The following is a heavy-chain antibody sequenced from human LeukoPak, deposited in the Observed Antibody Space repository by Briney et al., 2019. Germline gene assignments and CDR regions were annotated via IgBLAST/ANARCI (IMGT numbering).Heavy chain of an antibody. CDR1: GFTFSDYT. D-gene: IGHD3-22*01. Sequence: PGGSLRLSCEASGFTFSDYTMHWVRQAPGKGLEWVSAISGSGGSTYYADSVKGRFTISRDNSKNTLYLQMNSLRAEDTAVYYCAKDRGYYYDSSGVGRFDPWGQGTLVTVSS. V-gene: IGHV3-23*01. CDR2: ISGSGGST. J-gene: IGHJ5*02. CDR3: AKDRGYYYDSSGVGRFDP.